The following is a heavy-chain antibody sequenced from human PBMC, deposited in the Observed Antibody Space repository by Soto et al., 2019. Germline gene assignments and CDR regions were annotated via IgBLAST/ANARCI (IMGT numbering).Heavy chain of an antibody. Sequence: SVKVSCKASGGTFSSYAISWVRQAPGQGLEWMGGIIPIFGTANYAQKFQGRVTITADKSTSTAYMELSSLRSEDTAVYYCARVGYSSSSVVDYCGQGTLVTVYS. J-gene: IGHJ4*02. CDR1: GGTFSSYA. CDR2: IIPIFGTA. V-gene: IGHV1-69*06. D-gene: IGHD6-6*01. CDR3: ARVGYSSSSVVDY.